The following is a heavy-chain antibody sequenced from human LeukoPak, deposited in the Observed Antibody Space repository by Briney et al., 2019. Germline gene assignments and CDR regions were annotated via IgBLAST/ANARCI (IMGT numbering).Heavy chain of an antibody. CDR2: IYYSGST. CDR3: ARDQLGYCSSTSCYPYYYGMDV. J-gene: IGHJ6*02. D-gene: IGHD2-2*01. V-gene: IGHV4-59*01. Sequence: SETLSLTCTVSGGSISSYYWSWIRQPPGKELEWIGYIYYSGSTNYNPSLKSRVTISVDTSKNQFSLKLSSVTAADTAVYYCARDQLGYCSSTSCYPYYYGMDVWGQGTTVTVSS. CDR1: GGSISSYY.